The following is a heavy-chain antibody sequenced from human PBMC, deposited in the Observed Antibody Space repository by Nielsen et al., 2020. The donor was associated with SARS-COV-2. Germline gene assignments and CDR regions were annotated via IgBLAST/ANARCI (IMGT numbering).Heavy chain of an antibody. CDR3: ARDISGWGWFDP. CDR1: GFTFSSYG. D-gene: IGHD6-19*01. J-gene: IGHJ5*02. Sequence: GESLKISCVASGFTFSSYGMHWVRQDPGKGLEWVALILLDGSKEYYADSVKGRFTISRDNSKNTMYLQMDSLRAEDTAVYYCARDISGWGWFDPWGQGTLVTVSS. CDR2: ILLDGSKE. V-gene: IGHV3-30*03.